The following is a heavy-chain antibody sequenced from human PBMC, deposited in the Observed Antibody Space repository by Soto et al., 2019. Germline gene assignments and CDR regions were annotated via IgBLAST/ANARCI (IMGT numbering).Heavy chain of an antibody. CDR2: FDPEDGET. D-gene: IGHD6-6*01. Sequence: ASVKVSCKVSGYTLTDLSMHWVRQAPGKGLEWMGGFDPEDGETIYAQKFQGRVTMTEDTSTDTAYMELSSLRSEDTAVYYCATDLPLGIAARPRYYYMDVWGKGTTVTVSS. CDR3: ATDLPLGIAARPRYYYMDV. V-gene: IGHV1-24*01. CDR1: GYTLTDLS. J-gene: IGHJ6*03.